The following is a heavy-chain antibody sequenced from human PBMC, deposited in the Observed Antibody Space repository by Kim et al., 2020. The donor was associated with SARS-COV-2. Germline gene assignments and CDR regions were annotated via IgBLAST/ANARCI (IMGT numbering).Heavy chain of an antibody. Sequence: NPYLKSGVPISVDTSKNQFSLKLSSVTAADTAVYYCARRPYYDFWSGFDPWGQGTLVTVSS. J-gene: IGHJ5*02. D-gene: IGHD3-3*01. CDR3: ARRPYYDFWSGFDP. V-gene: IGHV4-30-2*03.